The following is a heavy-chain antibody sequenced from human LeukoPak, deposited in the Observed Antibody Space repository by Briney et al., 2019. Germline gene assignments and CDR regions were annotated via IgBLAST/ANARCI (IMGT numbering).Heavy chain of an antibody. CDR1: GYTFSAYY. CDR2: IKPASGGT. V-gene: IGHV1-2*02. CDR3: ARSFKTGTNEGAAY. Sequence: GASVKVSCKASGYTFSAYYIHWVRQAPGQGLEYMGCIKPASGGTNYAENFQGRITMTADASITTAYMELSSLRSDDTAVFYCARSFKTGTNEGAAYWGQGTLVTVSS. J-gene: IGHJ4*02. D-gene: IGHD1-1*01.